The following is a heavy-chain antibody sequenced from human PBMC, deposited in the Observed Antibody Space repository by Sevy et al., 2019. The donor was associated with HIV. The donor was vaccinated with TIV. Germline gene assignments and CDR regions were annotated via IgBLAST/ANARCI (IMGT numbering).Heavy chain of an antibody. V-gene: IGHV4-61*02. CDR1: GGSISSGSYY. Sequence: SETLSLTRTVSGGSISSGSYYWSWIRQPAGKGLEWIGRIYTSGSTNYNPSLKSRVTMSVDTSKNQFSLKLSSVTAADTAVYYCARESILWSPDAFDIWGQGTMVTVSS. D-gene: IGHD2-21*01. CDR2: IYTSGST. CDR3: ARESILWSPDAFDI. J-gene: IGHJ3*02.